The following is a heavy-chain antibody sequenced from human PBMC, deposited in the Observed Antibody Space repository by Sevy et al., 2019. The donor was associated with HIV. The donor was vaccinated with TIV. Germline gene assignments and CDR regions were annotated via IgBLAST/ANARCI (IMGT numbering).Heavy chain of an antibody. J-gene: IGHJ4*02. CDR1: GFTFSSYA. D-gene: IGHD3-10*01. Sequence: GGSLRLSCAASGFTFSSYAMHWVRQAPGKGLEWVAVISYDGRNKYYADSVKGRFTISRDNSKNTLYLQMNSLRAEDTAVYYCAREGITMVRGTLDYWGQGTLVTVSS. CDR3: AREGITMVRGTLDY. CDR2: ISYDGRNK. V-gene: IGHV3-30-3*01.